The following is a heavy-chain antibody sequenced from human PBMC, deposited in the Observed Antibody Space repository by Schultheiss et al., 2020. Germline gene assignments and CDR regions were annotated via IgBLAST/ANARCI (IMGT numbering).Heavy chain of an antibody. J-gene: IGHJ4*02. D-gene: IGHD6-19*01. V-gene: IGHV2-70*17. CDR3: ARVRKAAVAGTLDY. CDR2: IDWDDDK. Sequence: SGPTLVKPTQTLTLTCTFSGFSLSTSGMCVSWIRQPPGKALEWLARIDWDDDKFYSTSLKTRLTISKDTSKNQVVLTMTNMDPVDTATYYCARVRKAAVAGTLDYWGQGALVTVSS. CDR1: GFSLSTSGMC.